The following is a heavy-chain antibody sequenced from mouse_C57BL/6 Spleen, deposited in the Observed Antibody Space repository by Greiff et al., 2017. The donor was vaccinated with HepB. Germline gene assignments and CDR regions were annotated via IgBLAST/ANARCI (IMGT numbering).Heavy chain of an antibody. CDR3: AREGYDYDGGPWFAY. Sequence: EVKLMESGGGLVKPGGSLKLSCAASGFTFSDYGMHWVRQAPEKGLEWVAYISSGSSTIYYADTVKGRFTISRDNAKNTLFLQMTSLRSEDTAMYYCAREGYDYDGGPWFAYWGQGTLVTVSA. CDR1: GFTFSDYG. J-gene: IGHJ3*01. V-gene: IGHV5-17*01. D-gene: IGHD2-4*01. CDR2: ISSGSSTI.